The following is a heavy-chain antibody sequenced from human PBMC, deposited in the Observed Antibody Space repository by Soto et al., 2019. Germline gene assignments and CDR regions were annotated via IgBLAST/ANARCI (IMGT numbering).Heavy chain of an antibody. D-gene: IGHD1-26*01. Sequence: PSETLSLTCTVSGGSISSYYWSWIRQPPGKGLEWIGYIYYSGSTNYNPSLKSRVTISVDTSKNQFSLKLSSVTAADTAVYYCARRVVGATNWFDPWGQGTLVTVS. CDR3: ARRVVGATNWFDP. V-gene: IGHV4-59*08. J-gene: IGHJ5*02. CDR1: GGSISSYY. CDR2: IYYSGST.